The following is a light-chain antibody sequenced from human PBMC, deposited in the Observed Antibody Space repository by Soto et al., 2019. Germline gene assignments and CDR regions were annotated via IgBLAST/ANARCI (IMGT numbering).Light chain of an antibody. J-gene: IGKJ3*01. CDR2: AAS. CDR1: QGISNY. Sequence: DIQMTQSPSAMSASVGDRVTITCRASQGISNYLAWFQQKPGTVPKRLIYAASSLQSGVPSRFSGSGSGTEFALTISSLQPEDFATYYCLQHNSYPRFPFGPGTKVDIK. CDR3: LQHNSYPRFP. V-gene: IGKV1-17*03.